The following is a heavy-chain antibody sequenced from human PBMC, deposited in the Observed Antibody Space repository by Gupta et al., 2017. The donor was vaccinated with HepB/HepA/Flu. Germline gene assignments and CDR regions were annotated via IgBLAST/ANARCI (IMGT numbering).Heavy chain of an antibody. CDR1: GGTFSSYA. Sequence: QVQLVQSGAEVKKPGSSVKVSCKASGGTFSSYAISWVRQAPGQRLEWMGGIIPIFGTANYAQKFQGRVTITADESTSTAYMELSNLRSEDTAVYYCARSYYYDSSGYYRPSYYYYDYMDVWGKGTTVTVSS. D-gene: IGHD3-22*01. CDR2: IIPIFGTA. J-gene: IGHJ6*03. CDR3: ARSYYYDSSGYYRPSYYYYDYMDV. V-gene: IGHV1-69*01.